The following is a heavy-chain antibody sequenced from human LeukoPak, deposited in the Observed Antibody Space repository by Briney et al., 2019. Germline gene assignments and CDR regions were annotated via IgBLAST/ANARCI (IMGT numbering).Heavy chain of an antibody. V-gene: IGHV1-2*02. CDR3: ARDWGIRVDTAMVFDY. Sequence: ASVKVSCKASGYTFTGYYMHWVRQAPGQGLEWMGWINPNSGGTNYAQKFQGRVTMTRDTSISTAYMELSRLRSDDTAVYYCARDWGIRVDTAMVFDYWGQGTLVTVSS. D-gene: IGHD5-18*01. CDR2: INPNSGGT. J-gene: IGHJ4*02. CDR1: GYTFTGYY.